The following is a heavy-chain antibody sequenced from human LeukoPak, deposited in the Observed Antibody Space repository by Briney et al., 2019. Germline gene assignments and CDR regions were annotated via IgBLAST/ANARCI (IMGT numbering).Heavy chain of an antibody. J-gene: IGHJ6*03. CDR1: GCTFTSYY. V-gene: IGHV1-46*01. CDR2: INPSGGST. CDR3: ARDPYSYYYYMDV. Sequence: ASVKVSCKASGCTFTSYYMHWVRQAPGQGLEWMGIINPSGGSTSHAQKFQGRVTMTRDMSTSTVYMELSSLRSEDTAVYYCARDPYSYYYYMDVWGKGTTVTVSS. D-gene: IGHD2-21*01.